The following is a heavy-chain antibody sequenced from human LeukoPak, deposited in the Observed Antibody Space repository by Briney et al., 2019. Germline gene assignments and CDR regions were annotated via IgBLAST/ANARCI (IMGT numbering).Heavy chain of an antibody. CDR2: ISAYNGNT. CDR3: ASIGYSGYDLFDY. V-gene: IGHV1-18*01. J-gene: IGHJ4*02. D-gene: IGHD5-12*01. Sequence: ASVKVSCKASGYTFTSYGISWVRQAPGQGLEWMGWISAYNGNTNYAQKLQGRVTMTTDTSTSTVYMELSSLRSEDTAVYYCASIGYSGYDLFDYWGQGTLVTVSS. CDR1: GYTFTSYG.